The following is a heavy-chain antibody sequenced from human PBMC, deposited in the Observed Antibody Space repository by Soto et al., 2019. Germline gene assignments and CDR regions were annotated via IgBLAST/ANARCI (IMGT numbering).Heavy chain of an antibody. CDR1: GFTFSDYY. J-gene: IGHJ5*02. V-gene: IGHV3-11*05. D-gene: IGHD3-16*01. CDR3: ARDLEDGGGLDP. Sequence: QVQLVESGGGLVKPGGSLRLSCAASGFTFSDYYMSWIRQAPGKGLEWVSYISSSSNYTNYADSVKGRFTISRDNAKNSLYLQMNSLRAEDTAVYYCARDLEDGGGLDPWGQGTLVTVSS. CDR2: ISSSSNYT.